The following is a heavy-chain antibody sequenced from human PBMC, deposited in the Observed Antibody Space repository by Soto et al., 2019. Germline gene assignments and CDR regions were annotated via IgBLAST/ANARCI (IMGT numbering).Heavy chain of an antibody. CDR3: AARGTRCLQSPFDY. CDR1: GHTLTEFS. V-gene: IGHV1-24*01. J-gene: IGHJ4*01. Sequence: QVHLVQSGAEGKKPGSSVKFSCKVSGHTLTEFSMHCVRQAPGKGLEWMGGFDPEDGEIMYAQKFQGRVTMTEDTSTDAAYMQLGSMRSVETLVYYCAARGTRCLQSPFDYWGHGTLVKVTS. D-gene: IGHD1-7*01. CDR2: FDPEDGEI.